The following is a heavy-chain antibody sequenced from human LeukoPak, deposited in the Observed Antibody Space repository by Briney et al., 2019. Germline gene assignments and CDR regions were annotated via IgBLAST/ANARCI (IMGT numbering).Heavy chain of an antibody. D-gene: IGHD2-2*02. CDR1: GGSISSGGYH. CDR2: IYYSGST. J-gene: IGHJ5*02. CDR3: AREKPNYCSSTSCYTPENWFDP. V-gene: IGHV4-31*03. Sequence: SETLSLTCTVSGGSISSGGYHWSWIRQHPGKGLEWIGYIYYSGSTYYNPSLKSRVTISVDTSKNQFSLKLSSVTAADTAVYYCAREKPNYCSSTSCYTPENWFDPWGQGTLVTVSS.